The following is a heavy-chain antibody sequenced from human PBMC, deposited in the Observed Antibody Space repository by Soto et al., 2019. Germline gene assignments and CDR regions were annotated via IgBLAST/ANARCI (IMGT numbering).Heavy chain of an antibody. CDR1: GFTFSSYA. CDR2: ISYDGSNK. J-gene: IGHJ6*02. V-gene: IGHV3-30-3*01. CDR3: ARGSWSSGTTGGMDV. Sequence: QVQLVESGGGVVQPGRSLRLSCAASGFTFSSYAMHWVRQAPGKGLGRVAVISYDGSNKYYADSVKVRFTISRDNSKNTLYLQMNSLRAEDTAVYYCARGSWSSGTTGGMDVWGQGTTVTVSS. D-gene: IGHD2-2*01.